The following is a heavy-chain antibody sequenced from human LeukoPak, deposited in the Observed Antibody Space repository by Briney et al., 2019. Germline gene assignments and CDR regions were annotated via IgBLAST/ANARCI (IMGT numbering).Heavy chain of an antibody. D-gene: IGHD6-19*01. CDR1: GGSISSYY. V-gene: IGHV4-4*07. J-gene: IGHJ3*02. Sequence: SETLSLTCSVSGGSISSYYWSWIRRPAGKGLEWIGRIKNSGNTNYNPSLESRVTLSLDTSKNQFSLNLSSVTAADTAVYYCAREGSSSGWRPFDIWGQGTVVTVSS. CDR2: IKNSGNT. CDR3: AREGSSSGWRPFDI.